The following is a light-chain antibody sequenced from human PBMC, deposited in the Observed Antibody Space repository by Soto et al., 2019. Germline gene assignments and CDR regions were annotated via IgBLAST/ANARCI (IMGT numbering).Light chain of an antibody. Sequence: QSALTQSPSASGSPGQSVTISCPGTSSDIGGYDSVSWYQQHPGKAPKVMIYDVSKRPSGVPDRFSGSKSGNTASLTVSALQAEDEADYYCSSYTDRNNLVFGTGTKVTVL. CDR3: SSYTDRNNLV. J-gene: IGLJ1*01. CDR2: DVS. V-gene: IGLV2-8*01. CDR1: SSDIGGYDS.